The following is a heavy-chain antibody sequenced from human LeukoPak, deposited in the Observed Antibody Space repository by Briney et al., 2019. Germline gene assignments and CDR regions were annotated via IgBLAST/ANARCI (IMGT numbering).Heavy chain of an antibody. CDR1: GYTFTGYY. CDR3: ARGGDTSGYYLAYFDY. J-gene: IGHJ4*02. D-gene: IGHD3-22*01. CDR2: INPNSGGT. V-gene: IGHV1-2*06. Sequence: GASVKVSCKASGYTFTGYYMHWVRQAPGQGLEWMGRINPNSGGTNYAQKFQGRVTMTRDTSISTAYMELSRLRSDDTAVYYCARGGDTSGYYLAYFDYWGQGTLVTVSS.